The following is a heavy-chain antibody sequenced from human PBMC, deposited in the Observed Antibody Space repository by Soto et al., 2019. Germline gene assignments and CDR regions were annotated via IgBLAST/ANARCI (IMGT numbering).Heavy chain of an antibody. D-gene: IGHD5-12*01. J-gene: IGHJ6*02. Sequence: QVQLVQSGAEVKKPGSSVKVSCKASGGTFSSYTISWVRQAPGQGLEWMGRIIPILGIANYAQKFQGRVTITADNSTSTAYMELSSLRSEDTAVYYCARGRDGYNYYYYGMDVWGQGTTVTVSS. CDR3: ARGRDGYNYYYYGMDV. CDR2: IIPILGIA. CDR1: GGTFSSYT. V-gene: IGHV1-69*02.